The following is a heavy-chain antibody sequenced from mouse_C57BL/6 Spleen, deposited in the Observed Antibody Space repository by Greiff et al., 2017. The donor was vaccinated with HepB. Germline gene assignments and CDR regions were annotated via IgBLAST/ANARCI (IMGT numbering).Heavy chain of an antibody. CDR3: ARNWDDGYSAWFAY. CDR1: GFSLTSYG. CDR2: IWSGGST. Sequence: QVQLKESGPGLVQPSQSLSITCTVSGFSLTSYGVHWVRQSPGKGLEWLGVIWSGGSTDYNAAFISRLSISKDNSKSQVFFKMNSLQADDTAIYYCARNWDDGYSAWFAYWGQGTLVTVSA. V-gene: IGHV2-2*01. J-gene: IGHJ3*01. D-gene: IGHD2-3*01.